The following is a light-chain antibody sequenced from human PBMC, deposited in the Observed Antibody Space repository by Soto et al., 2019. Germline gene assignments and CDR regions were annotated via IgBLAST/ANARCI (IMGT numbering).Light chain of an antibody. CDR3: AAWDDSLNVV. V-gene: IGLV1-44*01. J-gene: IGLJ2*01. CDR1: SSNIGSNT. CDR2: SNN. Sequence: QSVLTQRPSASGTPGQRVTISCSGSSSNIGSNTVNWYQQLPGTAPKLLIYSNNQRPSGVPDRFSGSKSGTSASLAISGLQSEDEDDYYCAAWDDSLNVVFGGETKLTVL.